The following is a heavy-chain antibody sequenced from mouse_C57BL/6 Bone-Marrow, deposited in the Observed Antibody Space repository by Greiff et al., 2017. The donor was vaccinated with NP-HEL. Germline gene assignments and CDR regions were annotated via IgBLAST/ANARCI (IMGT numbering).Heavy chain of an antibody. D-gene: IGHD2-5*01. CDR2: IWWDDDK. CDR1: GFSLSTFGMG. CDR3: ARIPYYSNYGGFAY. Sequence: QVTLKESGPGILQPSQTLSLTCSFSGFSLSTFGMGVGWIRQPTGKGLEWLVHIWWDDDKYYNPALKSRLISSKDTSKNQVFLKIANVDTADTATYYCARIPYYSNYGGFAYWGQGTLVTVSA. V-gene: IGHV8-8*01. J-gene: IGHJ3*01.